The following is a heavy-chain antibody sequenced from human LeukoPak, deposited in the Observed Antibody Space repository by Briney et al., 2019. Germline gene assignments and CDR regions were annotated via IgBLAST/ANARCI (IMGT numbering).Heavy chain of an antibody. CDR1: GYTFTSYG. D-gene: IGHD2-2*01. Sequence: ASVKVSCKASGYTFTSYGISWVRQTPGQGLEWMGWISAYNGNTNYAQKPQGRVTMTTDTSTSTAYMELRSLRSDDTAVYYCARDRSCSSTSCYGNYYYYMDVWGKGTTVTVSS. V-gene: IGHV1-18*01. CDR3: ARDRSCSSTSCYGNYYYYMDV. CDR2: ISAYNGNT. J-gene: IGHJ6*03.